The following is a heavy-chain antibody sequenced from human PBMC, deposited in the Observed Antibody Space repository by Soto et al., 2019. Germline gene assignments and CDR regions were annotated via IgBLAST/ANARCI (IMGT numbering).Heavy chain of an antibody. CDR3: AHIVVAGLGYYFDY. D-gene: IGHD6-19*01. Sequence: QITLKESGPTLVKPTQTLRLTCTFSGFSLSSTRMAVGWNRQPPGKALEWLALIYWDDDKRYSPFLKSRLTITKDTSKNQVVLTMSNMDPVDTARYYCAHIVVAGLGYYFDYWGQGTLVTVSS. V-gene: IGHV2-5*02. CDR2: IYWDDDK. CDR1: GFSLSSTRMA. J-gene: IGHJ4*02.